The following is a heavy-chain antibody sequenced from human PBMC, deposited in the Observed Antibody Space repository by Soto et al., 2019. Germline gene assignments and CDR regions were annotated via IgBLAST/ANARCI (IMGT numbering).Heavy chain of an antibody. CDR2: ISGSGGST. CDR1: GDSISSNNYY. V-gene: IGHV3-23*01. J-gene: IGHJ4*02. D-gene: IGHD2-2*01. CDR3: AHYQLPLFDY. Sequence: ETLSLTCTVSGDSISSNNYYWGWIRQPPGKRLEWVSAISGSGGSTYYADSVKGRFTISRDNSKNTLYLQMNSLRSDDFAVYYCAHYQLPLFDYWGQGTLVPVSS.